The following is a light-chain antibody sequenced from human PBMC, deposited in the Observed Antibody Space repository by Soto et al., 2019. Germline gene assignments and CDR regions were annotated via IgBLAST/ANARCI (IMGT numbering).Light chain of an antibody. CDR1: QGIGNF. V-gene: IGKV1-27*01. CDR2: AAS. CDR3: QKYITAPLT. Sequence: DIQITQSPSSLSASVGDRVTITCRASQGIGNFLAWYQQKPGKVPKLLISAASTLQSGVPSRFSGSGSGTDFTLTISSLQPEDVATYYCQKYITAPLTFGGGTKVDIK. J-gene: IGKJ4*01.